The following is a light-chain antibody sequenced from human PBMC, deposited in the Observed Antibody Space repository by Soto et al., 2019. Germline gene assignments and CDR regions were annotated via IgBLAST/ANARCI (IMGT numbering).Light chain of an antibody. V-gene: IGLV2-14*01. Sequence: VLTQPASVSGSPGQSITISCTGTSGDVGSYNRVSWYQQHPGKAPKLIIYEVTDRPSGVSNRFSGSKSGNTASLTISGLQAEDEAEYYCSSYTNINTRACVFGTGTKVTVL. CDR3: SSYTNINTRACV. CDR2: EVT. CDR1: SGDVGSYNR. J-gene: IGLJ1*01.